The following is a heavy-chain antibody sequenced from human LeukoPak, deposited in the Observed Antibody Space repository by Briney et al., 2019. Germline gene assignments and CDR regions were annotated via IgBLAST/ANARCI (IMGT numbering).Heavy chain of an antibody. CDR3: ARRVGANDY. V-gene: IGHV4-38-2*01. D-gene: IGHD1-26*01. CDR2: IYHSGSI. CDR1: GYSISSGYY. J-gene: IGHJ4*02. Sequence: SETLSLTCAVSGYSISSGYYWGWIRQPPGKGPEWIGSIYHSGSIYYNPSLKSRVTISVDTSKNQFSLKLSSVTAADTAVYYCARRVGANDYWGQGTLVTVSS.